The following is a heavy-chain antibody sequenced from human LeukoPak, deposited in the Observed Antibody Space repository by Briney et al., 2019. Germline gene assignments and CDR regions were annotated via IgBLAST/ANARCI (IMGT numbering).Heavy chain of an antibody. CDR2: ISGSGTTM. Sequence: GGSLRLSCAASGFTLSDYYMSWIRQAPGKGPEWVSCISGSGTTMEYARSVKGRFTISRDNAKDSLYLQMNSLEAEDTSVYYCARGHTYGMIWGQGTLVSVSS. V-gene: IGHV3-11*01. D-gene: IGHD2-8*01. CDR3: ARGHTYGMI. CDR1: GFTLSDYY. J-gene: IGHJ4*02.